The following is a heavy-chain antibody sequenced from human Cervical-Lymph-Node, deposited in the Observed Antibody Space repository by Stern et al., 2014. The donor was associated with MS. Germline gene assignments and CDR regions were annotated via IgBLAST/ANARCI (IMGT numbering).Heavy chain of an antibody. V-gene: IGHV3-21*02. D-gene: IGHD3-16*01. J-gene: IGHJ4*02. Sequence: EVQLVESGGGLVKPGGSLRLSCAASGFTFSSYGMNWVRQAPGKGLEWVSSIGTSGIYISYADSVKGRFTISRDYAKNSLYLHINSLRAEDTAVYFCARGTYFDYWGQGTLVTVSS. CDR3: ARGTYFDY. CDR1: GFTFSSYG. CDR2: IGTSGIYI.